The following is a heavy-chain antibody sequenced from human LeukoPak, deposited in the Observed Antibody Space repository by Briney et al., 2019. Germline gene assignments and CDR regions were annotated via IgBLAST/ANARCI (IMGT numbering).Heavy chain of an antibody. CDR3: ARDLGVGRYFDY. V-gene: IGHV3-33*01. CDR1: AFNFGVYG. CDR2: IGHDGKYL. J-gene: IGHJ4*02. D-gene: IGHD3-10*01. Sequence: GGSLRPSCAASAFNFGVYGMHWVCQGPGKGLEWVGVIGHDGKYLKYVDSVRGRFTMSRDNSRNTLDLQMNGLRLEDTALCYCARDLGVGRYFDYCGQGTLVTVSP.